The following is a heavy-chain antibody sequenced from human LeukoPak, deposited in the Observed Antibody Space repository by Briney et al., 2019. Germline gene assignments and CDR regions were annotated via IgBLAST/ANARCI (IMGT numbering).Heavy chain of an antibody. Sequence: PGGSLRLSCAASGFTFSDHYMDWVRQAPGKGLEWVGRTRNEAHSYTTEYAASVKGRFTISRDDSKNPLYLQMNSLKTEDTAVYYCASGSTGWPGKRGDYWGQGTLVTVSS. V-gene: IGHV3-72*01. D-gene: IGHD6-19*01. CDR2: TRNEAHSYTT. CDR1: GFTFSDHY. J-gene: IGHJ4*02. CDR3: ASGSTGWPGKRGDY.